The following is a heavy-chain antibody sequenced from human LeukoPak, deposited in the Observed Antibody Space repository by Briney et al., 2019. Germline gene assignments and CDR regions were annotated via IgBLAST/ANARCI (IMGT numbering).Heavy chain of an antibody. V-gene: IGHV3-74*01. CDR2: INSDGSST. Sequence: PGGSLRLSCAASGFTFSSYWMHWVRQAPGKGLVWVSRINSDGSSTSYADSVKGRFTISRDNSKNTLYLQMDSLRAEDTAVYYCAKAPYDNYYYYMGVWGKGTTVTVSS. D-gene: IGHD5-12*01. CDR1: GFTFSSYW. CDR3: AKAPYDNYYYYMGV. J-gene: IGHJ6*03.